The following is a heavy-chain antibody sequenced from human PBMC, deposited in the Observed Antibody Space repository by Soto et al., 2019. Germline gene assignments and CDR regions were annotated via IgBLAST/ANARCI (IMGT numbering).Heavy chain of an antibody. CDR1: GGTFSSYA. V-gene: IGHV1-69*01. CDR2: IIPIFGTA. Sequence: QVQLVQSGAEVKKPGSSVKVSCKASGGTFSSYAISWVRQAAGQGLEWMGGIIPIFGTANYAQKFQGRVTITADESTSTAYMELSSLRSEDTAVYYCARVRNYDFWSGYSPGLWWFDPWGQGTLVTVSS. CDR3: ARVRNYDFWSGYSPGLWWFDP. J-gene: IGHJ5*02. D-gene: IGHD3-3*01.